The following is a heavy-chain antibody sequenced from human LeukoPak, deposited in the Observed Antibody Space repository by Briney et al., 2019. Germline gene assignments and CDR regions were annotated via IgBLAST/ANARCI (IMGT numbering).Heavy chain of an antibody. Sequence: SETLSLTCTVSGASISSSSYYWGWIRQPPGKGLEWIGSIYYSGSTYYHPSLKSRVTISVDTSKNQFSLKLSSVTAADTAVYYCVRDEALNARNYYGSGNNHPGGMDVWGQGTTVTVSS. J-gene: IGHJ6*02. D-gene: IGHD3-10*01. V-gene: IGHV4-39*07. CDR3: VRDEALNARNYYGSGNNHPGGMDV. CDR1: GASISSSSYY. CDR2: IYYSGST.